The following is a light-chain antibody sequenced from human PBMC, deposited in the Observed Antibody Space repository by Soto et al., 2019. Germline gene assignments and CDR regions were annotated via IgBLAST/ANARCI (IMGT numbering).Light chain of an antibody. CDR3: AELVDSRGGVV. CDR1: SSNIGSNY. CDR2: RNN. J-gene: IGLJ2*01. V-gene: IGLV1-47*01. Sequence: QSVLTQPPSASGTPGQRVTISCSGSSSNIGSNYVYWYQQLPGTAPKLLIYRNNQRPSGVPDRFSGPNSGTSASLAISGLRAENEADYEFAELVDSRGGVVFGGGTKATVL.